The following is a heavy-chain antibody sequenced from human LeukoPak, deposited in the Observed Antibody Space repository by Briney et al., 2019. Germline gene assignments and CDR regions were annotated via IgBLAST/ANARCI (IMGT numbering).Heavy chain of an antibody. CDR3: ARAITIFGVVITYFDY. CDR1: GGTFSSYA. CDR2: IIPIFGTA. D-gene: IGHD3-3*01. V-gene: IGHV1-69*05. J-gene: IGHJ4*02. Sequence: SVKVSCKASGGTFSSYAISWARQAPGQGLEWMGGIIPIFGTANYAQKFQGRVTITTDESTSTAYMELSSLRSEDTAVYYCARAITIFGVVITYFDYWGQGTLVTVPS.